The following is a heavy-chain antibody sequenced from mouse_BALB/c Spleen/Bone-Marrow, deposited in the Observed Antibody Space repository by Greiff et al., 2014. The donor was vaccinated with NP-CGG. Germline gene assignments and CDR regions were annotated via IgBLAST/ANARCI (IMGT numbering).Heavy chain of an antibody. CDR1: GFTFSSYT. J-gene: IGHJ2*01. V-gene: IGHV5-12-2*01. CDR2: ISNGGGST. Sequence: EVKLVESGGGLVQPGGSLKLSCAASGFTFSSYTMSWVRQTPEKRLEWVAYISNGGGSTYYPDTVKGRFTISRDNAKNTLYLQMSSLKSEDTAMYYCASHGGSRGYYFDYWGQGTTLTVSS. D-gene: IGHD1-1*01. CDR3: ASHGGSRGYYFDY.